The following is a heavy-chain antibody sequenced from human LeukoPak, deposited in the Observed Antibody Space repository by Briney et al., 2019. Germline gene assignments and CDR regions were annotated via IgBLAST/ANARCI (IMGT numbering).Heavy chain of an antibody. V-gene: IGHV1-46*01. CDR3: ARAGNYYDSSGSDAFDI. CDR1: GYTFTSYY. Sequence: ASVKVSCKASGYTFTSYYMHWVRQAPGQGLEWMGIINPCGGSTSYAQKFQGRVTMTRDTSTSTVYMELSSLRSEDTAVYYRARAGNYYDSSGSDAFDIWGQGTMVTVSS. J-gene: IGHJ3*02. CDR2: INPCGGST. D-gene: IGHD3-22*01.